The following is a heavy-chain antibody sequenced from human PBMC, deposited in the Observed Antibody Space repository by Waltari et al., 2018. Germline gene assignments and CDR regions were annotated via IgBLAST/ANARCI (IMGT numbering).Heavy chain of an antibody. CDR1: GGTLSSYP. CDR2: LIPFRDRA. D-gene: IGHD6-6*01. V-gene: IGHV1-69*04. CDR3: ARPTGDSTASSNWFDP. Sequence: QVQLVQSGAEVKKPGSSVRVSCKASGGTLSSYPISWVRQAPGQGLEWMGRLIPFRDRANSAPRFQGRLTITADKSTNTAYMELASLTSEDTAVYYCARPTGDSTASSNWFDPWGQGTLVTVSS. J-gene: IGHJ5*02.